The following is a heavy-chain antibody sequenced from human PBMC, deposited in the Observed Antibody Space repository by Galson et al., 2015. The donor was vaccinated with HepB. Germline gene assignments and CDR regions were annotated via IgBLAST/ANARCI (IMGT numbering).Heavy chain of an antibody. CDR1: GFTFSSYA. CDR2: ISYDGSNK. V-gene: IGHV3-30-3*01. D-gene: IGHD1-26*01. CDR3: ARVASGIYWYFDL. Sequence: SLRLSCAASGFTFSSYAMHWVRQAPGKGLEWVAVISYDGSNKYYADSVKGRFTISRDNSKNTLYVQMNSLRAEDTAVYYCARVASGIYWYFDLWGRGTLVTVSS. J-gene: IGHJ2*01.